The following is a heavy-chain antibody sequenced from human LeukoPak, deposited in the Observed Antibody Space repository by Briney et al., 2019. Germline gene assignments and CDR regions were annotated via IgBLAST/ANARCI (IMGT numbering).Heavy chain of an antibody. J-gene: IGHJ4*02. CDR1: GXSFSGYY. V-gene: IGHV4-34*01. CDR3: ARCRGGIMYKYYFDY. CDR2: INDSGST. D-gene: IGHD2-15*01. Sequence: PSQTLSLACAVYGXSFSGYYGSWIRQPPGKGLEWMAEINDSGSTNYNPSLKSRVTISVDTSKNQFSLKLSSVTAADTAVYYCARCRGGIMYKYYFDYWGQGTLVTVSS.